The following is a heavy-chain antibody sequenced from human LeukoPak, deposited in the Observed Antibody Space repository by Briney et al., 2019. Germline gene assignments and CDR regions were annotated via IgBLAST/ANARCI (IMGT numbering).Heavy chain of an antibody. J-gene: IGHJ6*02. D-gene: IGHD3-9*01. CDR1: GYTFTGYY. CDR2: INPNSGGT. CDR3: ARARDYDILTDYYYYGMDV. V-gene: IGHV1-2*02. Sequence: ASVKVSCKASGYTFTGYYMHWVRQAPGQGLEWMGWINPNSGGTNYAQKFQGRVTMTRDTSISTAYMELSRLRSVDTALYYCARARDYDILTDYYYYGMDVWGQGTTVTVSS.